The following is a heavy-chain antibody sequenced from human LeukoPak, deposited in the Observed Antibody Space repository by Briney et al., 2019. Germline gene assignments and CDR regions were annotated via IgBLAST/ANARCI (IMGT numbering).Heavy chain of an antibody. CDR3: ARSTKVGAIRYDY. J-gene: IGHJ4*02. V-gene: IGHV4-59*01. Sequence: SETLSPTCTVSGGSISSYYWSWIRQPPGKGLEWIGYIYYSGSTNYNPSLKSRVTISVDTSKNQFSLKLSSVTAADTAVYYCARSTKVGAIRYDYWGQGTLITVSS. CDR1: GGSISSYY. D-gene: IGHD1-26*01. CDR2: IYYSGST.